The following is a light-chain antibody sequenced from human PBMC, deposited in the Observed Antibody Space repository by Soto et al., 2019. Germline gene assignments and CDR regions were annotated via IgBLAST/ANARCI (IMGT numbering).Light chain of an antibody. V-gene: IGKV3-15*01. CDR2: GAS. J-gene: IGKJ1*01. CDR1: QSVRSN. CDR3: KEYANCPLWT. Sequence: ETVMTQSQATLPVSPGERATLSCRASQSVRSNLAWYQQKPGQAPRLLIYGASTRANGVLARVSGSGSGTDFTLTHNRLQSEAFALYYCKEYANCPLWTFGQGTTVEVK.